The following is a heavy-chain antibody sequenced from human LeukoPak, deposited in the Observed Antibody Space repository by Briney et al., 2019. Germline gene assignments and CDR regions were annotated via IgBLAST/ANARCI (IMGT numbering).Heavy chain of an antibody. J-gene: IGHJ4*02. V-gene: IGHV1-69*04. D-gene: IGHD3-10*01. CDR1: GGTFSSYA. Sequence: GASVKVSCKASGGTFSSYAISLVRQAPGQGLEWMGRIIPILGIANYAQKFQGRVTITADESTSTAYMELSSLRSEDTAVYYCARDGQQAGVGFFDYWGQGTLVTVSS. CDR2: IIPILGIA. CDR3: ARDGQQAGVGFFDY.